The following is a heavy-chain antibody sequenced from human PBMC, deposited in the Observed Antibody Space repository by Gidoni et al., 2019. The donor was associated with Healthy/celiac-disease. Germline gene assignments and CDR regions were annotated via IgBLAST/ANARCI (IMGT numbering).Heavy chain of an antibody. J-gene: IGHJ4*02. V-gene: IGHV3-15*01. Sequence: EVQLVESGGGLVKPGGSLRLSCAASGFTFSNAWMRWVRKAPGKGLEWVVCIKSKTDGGTTDYAAPVKGRFTISRDDSKNTLYLQMNSLKTEDTAVYYCTTEWAYYYDSKTIYYFDYWGQGTLVTVSS. CDR3: TTEWAYYYDSKTIYYFDY. CDR1: GFTFSNAW. D-gene: IGHD3-22*01. CDR2: IKSKTDGGTT.